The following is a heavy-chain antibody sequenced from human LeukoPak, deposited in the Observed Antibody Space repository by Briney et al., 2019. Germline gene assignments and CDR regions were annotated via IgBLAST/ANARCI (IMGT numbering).Heavy chain of an antibody. CDR1: GFSFSRYY. Sequence: GGSLRLSCAASGFSFSRYYMSWVRQAPGKGLEWVSVLFSGGDTYYADSVKDRFSIPRDRSRETLFLQMNSLRADDTAVYYCARQGYDSGFDYWGHGTMVTVSS. J-gene: IGHJ4*01. CDR3: ARQGYDSGFDY. CDR2: LFSGGDT. D-gene: IGHD5-12*01. V-gene: IGHV3-66*04.